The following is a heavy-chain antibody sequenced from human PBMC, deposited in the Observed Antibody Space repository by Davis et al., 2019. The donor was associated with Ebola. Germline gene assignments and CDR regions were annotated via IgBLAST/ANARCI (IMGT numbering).Heavy chain of an antibody. J-gene: IGHJ4*02. V-gene: IGHV3-30*02. D-gene: IGHD6-19*01. CDR1: GFSFSNYG. CDR3: AKDKFQWRNGLLDY. Sequence: GESLKISCAASGFSFSNYGMHWVRQAPGKGLEWVAFIRYDGSDKYYADSVKGRFTISRDNSKNALYLQMNSLRAEDTAVYYCAKDKFQWRNGLLDYWGQGTLVTVSS. CDR2: IRYDGSDK.